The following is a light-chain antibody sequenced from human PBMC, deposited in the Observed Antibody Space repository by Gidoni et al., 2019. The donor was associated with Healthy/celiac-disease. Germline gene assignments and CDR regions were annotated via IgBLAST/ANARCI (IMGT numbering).Light chain of an antibody. V-gene: IGKV3-20*01. CDR3: QQYDDSPWT. J-gene: IGKJ1*01. Sequence: EIVLTQSPGTLPLSPGKRATFSCRASQSVISTYLAWLQTKPGQAPRLLIDGASTRATGIPDRFSGSGSGTDFTLTISRLEPEDSAVYYCQQYDDSPWTFGQGTKVEIK. CDR2: GAS. CDR1: QSVISTY.